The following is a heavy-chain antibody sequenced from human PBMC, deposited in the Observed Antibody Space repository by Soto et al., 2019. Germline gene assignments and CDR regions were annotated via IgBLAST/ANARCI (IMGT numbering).Heavy chain of an antibody. D-gene: IGHD3-16*01. J-gene: IGHJ6*03. Sequence: QVQLVQSGAEVQKPGSSLRVSCEASGGTLSSYTFNWVRQAPGQGLEWMGRIIPVLNITNYAQNFKGRVTITADKSTSTVYRELSSLRSDDSAIYYCARGVWVTDGGMYDYYYYMDVGGKGSTVTVSS. CDR3: ARGVWVTDGGMYDYYYYMDV. CDR1: GGTLSSYT. V-gene: IGHV1-69*02. CDR2: IIPVLNIT.